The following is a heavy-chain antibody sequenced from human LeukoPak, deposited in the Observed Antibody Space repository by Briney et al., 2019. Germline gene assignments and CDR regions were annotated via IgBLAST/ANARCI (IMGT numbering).Heavy chain of an antibody. J-gene: IGHJ4*02. CDR2: MFFSGST. V-gene: IGHV4-4*07. CDR1: SGSISGYY. CDR3: ARSGYSSSWALDY. D-gene: IGHD6-6*01. Sequence: PSETLSLTCTVSSGSISGYYWTWIRQPAGKGLDWIGRMFFSGSTNYNPSLKSRVTMSVDTSKNQFSLKLTSVTAADTAVYYCARSGYSSSWALDYWGQGTLVTVSS.